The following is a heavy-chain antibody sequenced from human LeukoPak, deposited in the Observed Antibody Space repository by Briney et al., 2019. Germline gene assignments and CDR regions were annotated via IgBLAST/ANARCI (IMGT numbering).Heavy chain of an antibody. V-gene: IGHV1-46*01. CDR3: ARGQGFEMTTVTTWNY. J-gene: IGHJ4*02. CDR1: GYTLTSYY. D-gene: IGHD4-11*01. Sequence: GASVKVSCKASGYTLTSYYMHWVRQPPGQGLEWMGKINPLGGSTSYAQKFQGRVTMTRDTSTSTVCMELSSLRSDDTAVYYCARGQGFEMTTVTTWNYWGQGTLVTVSS. CDR2: INPLGGST.